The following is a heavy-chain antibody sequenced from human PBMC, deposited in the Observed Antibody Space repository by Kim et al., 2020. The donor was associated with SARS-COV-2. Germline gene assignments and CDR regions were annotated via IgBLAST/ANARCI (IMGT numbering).Heavy chain of an antibody. CDR2: IIPIFGTA. J-gene: IGHJ4*02. CDR1: GGTFSSYA. CDR3: ARSGSYGSGSGFDY. V-gene: IGHV1-69*13. Sequence: SVKVSCKASGGTFSSYAISWVRQAPVQGLEWMGGIIPIFGTANYAQQFQGRVTITADESTSTAYMELSSLRSEDTAVYYGARSGSYGSGSGFDYWGQGT. D-gene: IGHD3-10*01.